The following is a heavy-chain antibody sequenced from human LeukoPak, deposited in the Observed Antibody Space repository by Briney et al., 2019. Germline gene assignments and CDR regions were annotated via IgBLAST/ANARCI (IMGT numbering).Heavy chain of an antibody. V-gene: IGHV4-59*01. J-gene: IGHJ6*03. CDR3: ARGATFRGTYYMDV. D-gene: IGHD3-10*01. CDR1: GGSISSYY. Sequence: SETLSLTCTVSGGSISSYYWSWIRHRPGTGLEWIGYIYYSGSTNYNPSLKSRVTISVDTSKNQFSLKLNSVTAADTAVYYCARGATFRGTYYMDVWGKGTTVTVSS. CDR2: IYYSGST.